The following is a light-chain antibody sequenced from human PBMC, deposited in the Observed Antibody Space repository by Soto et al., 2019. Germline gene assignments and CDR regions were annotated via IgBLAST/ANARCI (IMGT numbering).Light chain of an antibody. CDR3: QEYXSSRT. J-gene: IGKJ1*01. Sequence: ELVLTQSPGTLSLSPGERATLSCRASQSVSSSYLAWYQQKPGQAPRLLIYDTSSRATGIPDRFSGSGSGRDXTLIISRLDPEXFAVYYCQEYXSSRTFGQXXKV. CDR1: QSVSSSY. V-gene: IGKV3-20*01. CDR2: DTS.